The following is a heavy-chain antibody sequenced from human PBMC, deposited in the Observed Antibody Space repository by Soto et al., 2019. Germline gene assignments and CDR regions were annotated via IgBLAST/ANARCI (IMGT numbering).Heavy chain of an antibody. V-gene: IGHV3-30-3*01. CDR3: ARAPTTVVTPYYFDL. Sequence: QVQLVESGGGVVQPGRSLRLSCAASGFTFSSYAMHWVRQAPGKGLEWVAVISYDGSNKYYADSVKGRFTISRDNSKNTLYLQMNSLSAEDTAVYYCARAPTTVVTPYYFDLWGRGTLVTVSS. D-gene: IGHD4-17*01. CDR1: GFTFSSYA. CDR2: ISYDGSNK. J-gene: IGHJ2*01.